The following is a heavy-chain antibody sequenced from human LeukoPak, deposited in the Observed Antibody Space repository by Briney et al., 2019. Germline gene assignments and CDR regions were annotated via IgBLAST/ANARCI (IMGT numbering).Heavy chain of an antibody. J-gene: IGHJ5*02. D-gene: IGHD2-15*01. V-gene: IGHV4-30-2*01. CDR2: IYHSGST. CDR3: ARDLASSDCSGGSCYESNWFDP. Sequence: SQTLSLTCAVSGGSISSGGYSWSWIRQPPGKGLEWIGYIYHSGSTYYNPSLKSRVTISVDRSENQFSLKLSSVTAADTAVYYCARDLASSDCSGGSCYESNWFDPWGQGTLVTVSS. CDR1: GGSISSGGYS.